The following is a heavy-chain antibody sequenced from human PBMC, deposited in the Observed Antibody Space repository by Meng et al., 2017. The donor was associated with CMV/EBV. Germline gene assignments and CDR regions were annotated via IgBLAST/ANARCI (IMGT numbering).Heavy chain of an antibody. J-gene: IGHJ4*02. V-gene: IGHV1-2*02. Sequence: LVQSGAEMKKPGASVKVACTTSGFTFIDYYLHWVRQAPGQGLDWMGWVNSNNDATNYARKFQGRVSMTRDTSIGTAHMELSRLMSDDTAVYYCVRSSGWSLFDYWGQGTLVTVSS. CDR3: VRSSGWSLFDY. CDR1: GFTFIDYY. CDR2: VNSNNDAT. D-gene: IGHD6-19*01.